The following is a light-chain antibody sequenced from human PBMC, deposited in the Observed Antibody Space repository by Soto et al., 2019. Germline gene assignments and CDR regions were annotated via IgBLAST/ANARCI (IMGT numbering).Light chain of an antibody. Sequence: EIVLTQSPDTLSLSPGERATLSCRASQSVSSQLAWYQQKPGQAPRLLIYDASNRATGIPARFRGSGSGTDFTLTISSLEPEDFAVYYCLYRGYGPPFAFXAGPKV. V-gene: IGKV3-11*01. CDR3: LYRGYGPPFA. J-gene: IGKJ4*01. CDR2: DAS. CDR1: QSVSSQ.